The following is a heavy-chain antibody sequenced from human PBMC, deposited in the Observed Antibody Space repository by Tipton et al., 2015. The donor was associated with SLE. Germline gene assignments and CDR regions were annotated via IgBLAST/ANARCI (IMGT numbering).Heavy chain of an antibody. J-gene: IGHJ3*01. CDR2: IYYSGNT. Sequence: TLSLTCTVSGGSISIGGYYWSWIRLHPGKGLEWIGNIYYSGNTKYNPSLKSRATVSVDTSKNQFFLRLTSLTAADTAVYYCARTPGIAAADNDAFDLWGQGTKVTVSS. CDR1: GGSISIGGYY. D-gene: IGHD6-13*01. V-gene: IGHV4-61*08. CDR3: ARTPGIAAADNDAFDL.